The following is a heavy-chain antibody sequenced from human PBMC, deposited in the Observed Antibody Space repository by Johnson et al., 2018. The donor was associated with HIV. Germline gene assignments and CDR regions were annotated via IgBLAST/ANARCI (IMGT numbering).Heavy chain of an antibody. J-gene: IGHJ3*01. D-gene: IGHD3-16*01. V-gene: IGHV3-23*04. CDR2: ISGSGGST. Sequence: VQLVESGGGVVQPGGSLRLSCAASGFTFSSYAMSWVRQAPGKGLEWVSAISGSGGSTYYADSVKGRFTISRDNSKNTLYLQMNSLRPEDTAVYYCARGVVGVLSNALEIWGQGTMVTVSS. CDR1: GFTFSSYA. CDR3: ARGVVGVLSNALEI.